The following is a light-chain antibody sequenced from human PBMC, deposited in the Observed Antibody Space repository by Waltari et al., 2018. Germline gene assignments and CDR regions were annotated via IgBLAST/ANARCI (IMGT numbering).Light chain of an antibody. CDR1: SADLASYNL. CDR3: CSYTGSSTSYG. CDR2: EAV. V-gene: IGLV2-23*01. Sequence: QSALTQPASVSGSPGQSITISCTGASADLASYNLVSWYQHHPAKAPKLMIYEAVKRPSGVSIRFSGAKSGTTASLIISGLQADDEADYYCCSYTGSSTSYGCGSGTKVTVL. J-gene: IGLJ1*01.